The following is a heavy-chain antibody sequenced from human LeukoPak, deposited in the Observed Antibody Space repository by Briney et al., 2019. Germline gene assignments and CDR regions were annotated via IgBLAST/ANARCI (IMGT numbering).Heavy chain of an antibody. CDR2: ISGSGGST. D-gene: IGHD2-15*01. CDR3: AKGCRGGGGSCSLYWYFDL. Sequence: PGGSLRLSCAASGFTFSSYAMSWVRQAPGKELEWVSAISGSGGSTSYADSVKGRFTISRDNSKNTLYVQLNSLRAEDTAVYYCAKGCRGGGGSCSLYWYFDLWGRGTLVTVSS. J-gene: IGHJ2*01. CDR1: GFTFSSYA. V-gene: IGHV3-23*01.